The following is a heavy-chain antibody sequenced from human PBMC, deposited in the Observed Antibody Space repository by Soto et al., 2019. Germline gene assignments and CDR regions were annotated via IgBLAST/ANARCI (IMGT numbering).Heavy chain of an antibody. Sequence: PGESLKISCKGSGYSFTSYWIGWVRQMPGKGLEWMGIIYPGDSDTRYSPSFQGQVTISADKSISTAYLQWNSLKASDTAMYYCARRPLLRSYGMDVWGQGTTVTVSS. V-gene: IGHV5-51*01. CDR2: IYPGDSDT. CDR3: ARRPLLRSYGMDV. CDR1: GYSFTSYW. J-gene: IGHJ6*02. D-gene: IGHD3-3*01.